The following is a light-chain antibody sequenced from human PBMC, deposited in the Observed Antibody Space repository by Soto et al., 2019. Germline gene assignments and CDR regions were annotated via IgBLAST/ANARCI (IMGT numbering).Light chain of an antibody. Sequence: EIVMTQSPDTLSVSPGERATLSCRASQSVSSNLAWYQQRPGQAPRLLIYGASTRATGIPARFSGSGSGTEFTLTISSLQSEDFAVYYCQQYNNWRPVTFGGGTKVEIK. J-gene: IGKJ4*01. CDR3: QQYNNWRPVT. CDR1: QSVSSN. V-gene: IGKV3-15*01. CDR2: GAS.